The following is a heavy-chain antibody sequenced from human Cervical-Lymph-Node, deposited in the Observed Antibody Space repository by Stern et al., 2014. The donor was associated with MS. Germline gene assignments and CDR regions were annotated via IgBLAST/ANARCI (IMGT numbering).Heavy chain of an antibody. CDR3: ARGRGGNYQYYFDY. V-gene: IGHV3-21*01. CDR1: GFTFSSYS. Sequence: EVQLVQSGGGLVKPGGSLRLSCAASGFTFSSYSMNWVRQAPGKGLEWVASISSGGSYIYYADSLKGRFTISRDNAKNSLYLQMNSLRAEDTAVYYCARGRGGNYQYYFDYWGQGTLVTVSS. D-gene: IGHD4-23*01. J-gene: IGHJ4*02. CDR2: ISSGGSYI.